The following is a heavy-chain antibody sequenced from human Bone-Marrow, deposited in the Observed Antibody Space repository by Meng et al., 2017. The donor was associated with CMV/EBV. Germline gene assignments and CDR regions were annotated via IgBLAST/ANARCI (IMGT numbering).Heavy chain of an antibody. J-gene: IGHJ1*01. V-gene: IGHV4-34*01. CDR1: GGSFSGYY. CDR3: VTPFLVTPNY. Sequence: GSLRLSCAVYGGSFSGYYWSWIRQPPGKGLEWIGEINHSGSTNYNPSLKSRVTISVDTSKNSLYLQMNSLRAEDTAVYYCVTPFLVTPNYWGQGTLVTVSS. CDR2: INHSGST. D-gene: IGHD4-23*01.